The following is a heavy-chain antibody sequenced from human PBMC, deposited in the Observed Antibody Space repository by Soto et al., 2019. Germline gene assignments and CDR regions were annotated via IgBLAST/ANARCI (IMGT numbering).Heavy chain of an antibody. V-gene: IGHV1-18*01. CDR3: ARVWSWPLDPDY. D-gene: IGHD2-21*01. Sequence: QVQLVQSGAEVKKPGASVKVSCKASGYTFTSYGISWVRQAPGQGLEWMGWISAYNGNTNYAQKLQGRATMTTDTATNTAYIELRSLRSDDTAVYYCARVWSWPLDPDYWGQGTLVTVSS. CDR2: ISAYNGNT. J-gene: IGHJ4*02. CDR1: GYTFTSYG.